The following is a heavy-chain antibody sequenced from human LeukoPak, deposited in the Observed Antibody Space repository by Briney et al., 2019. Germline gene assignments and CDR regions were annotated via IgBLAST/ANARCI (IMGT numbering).Heavy chain of an antibody. Sequence: SGGSLRLSCSASGFTYTDYSMSWVRQVPGKGLEWVSGLGRTGEYKYYADSVKGRFTISRDNSKDMAFLQMNSLRAEDTAIYYCVKGRPFCTFMPMDAWGQGTTV. CDR1: GFTYTDYS. CDR3: VKGRPFCTFMPMDA. D-gene: IGHD3-3*02. V-gene: IGHV3-23*01. CDR2: LGRTGEYK. J-gene: IGHJ6*02.